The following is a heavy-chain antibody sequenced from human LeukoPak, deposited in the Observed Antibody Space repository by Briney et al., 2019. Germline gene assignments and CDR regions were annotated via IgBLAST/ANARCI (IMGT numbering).Heavy chain of an antibody. V-gene: IGHV1-3*01. CDR3: ARDQLWFGDNWFDP. J-gene: IGHJ5*02. D-gene: IGHD3-10*01. Sequence: ASVKVSCKASGYTFTSYAMHWVRQAPGQRLEWMGRINAGNGNTKYSQKFQGRVTIIRDTSASTAYMELSSLRSEDTAVYYCARDQLWFGDNWFDPWGQGTLVTVSS. CDR2: INAGNGNT. CDR1: GYTFTSYA.